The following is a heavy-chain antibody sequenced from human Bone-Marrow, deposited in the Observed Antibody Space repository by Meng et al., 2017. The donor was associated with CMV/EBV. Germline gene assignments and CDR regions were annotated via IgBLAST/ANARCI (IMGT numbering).Heavy chain of an antibody. Sequence: GGSLRLSCAASGFTFSGYAMSWVRQAPGKGLEWVSSISSSSSYIYYADSVKGRFTISRDNAKNSLYLQMNSLRAEDTAVYYCARDLHDYGNYWPWGQGTLVTVSS. CDR2: ISSSSSYI. J-gene: IGHJ5*02. CDR3: ARDLHDYGNYWP. V-gene: IGHV3-21*01. CDR1: GFTFSGYA. D-gene: IGHD4-11*01.